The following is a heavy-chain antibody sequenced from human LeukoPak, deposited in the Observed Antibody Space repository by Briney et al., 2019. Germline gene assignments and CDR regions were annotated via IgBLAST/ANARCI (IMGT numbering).Heavy chain of an antibody. CDR3: ARGTPSSSGWLYYGMDV. J-gene: IGHJ6*02. CDR2: ISGSGGST. CDR1: GGSISSGGYY. Sequence: PSGTLSLTCTVSGGSISSGGYYWSWVRQAPGKGLEWVSAISGSGGSTYYADSVKGRFTISRDNSKNTLYLQMNSLRAEDTAVYYCARGTPSSSGWLYYGMDVWGQGTTVTVSS. D-gene: IGHD6-19*01. V-gene: IGHV3-23*01.